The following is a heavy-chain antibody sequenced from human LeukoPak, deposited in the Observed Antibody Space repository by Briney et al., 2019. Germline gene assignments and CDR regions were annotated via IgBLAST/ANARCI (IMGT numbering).Heavy chain of an antibody. Sequence: SSETLSLTCTVSGASVGSGGHYWSWIRQPAGKGLEWLGRIYVTGSTNYNPSLNSRVSISIDTSNNQFFVQLTSVTAADTAVYFCARARSGPARDYFDSWGQGILVTVSS. CDR1: GASVGSGGHY. CDR3: ARARSGPARDYFDS. CDR2: IYVTGST. D-gene: IGHD6-6*01. J-gene: IGHJ4*02. V-gene: IGHV4-61*02.